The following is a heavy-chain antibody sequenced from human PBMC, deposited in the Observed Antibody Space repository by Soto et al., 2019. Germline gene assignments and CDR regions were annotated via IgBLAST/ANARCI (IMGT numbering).Heavy chain of an antibody. CDR3: ARDRPARASGYPLSPPYYYYVMDV. D-gene: IGHD5-12*01. J-gene: IGHJ6*02. CDR2: IYYNGST. CDR1: GGSISRNC. V-gene: IGHV4-59*01. Sequence: QVQLQESAPGLVKPSETLSLTCTVSGGSISRNCWSWVRQPPGKGMEWIGYIYYNGSTNYNPSLKARVTTSVDTSKNQFSLKLSSVTVADTAVYYCARDRPARASGYPLSPPYYYYVMDVWGQGTTVTVSS.